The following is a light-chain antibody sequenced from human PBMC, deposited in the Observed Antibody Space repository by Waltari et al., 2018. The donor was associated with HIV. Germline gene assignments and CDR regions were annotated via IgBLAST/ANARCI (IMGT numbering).Light chain of an antibody. CDR3: GSYTSISTV. CDR2: DDK. J-gene: IGLJ3*02. CDR1: SSDVGGYNY. Sequence: QSVLTPPPSVSAAPGQTVTISCTGPSSDVGGYNYVSWYQQHPANAPKLIIYDDKPRPAGVSTRFSGSQSGNTASLTISELQADDEAVYYGGSYTSISTVFGGGTKLTVL. V-gene: IGLV2-14*01.